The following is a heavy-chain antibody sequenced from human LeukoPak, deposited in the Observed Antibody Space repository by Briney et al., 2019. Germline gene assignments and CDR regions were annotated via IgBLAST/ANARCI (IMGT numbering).Heavy chain of an antibody. CDR1: GYTFTGYY. V-gene: IGHV1-2*06. D-gene: IGHD3-22*01. Sequence: GASVTVSCKASGYTFTGYYMHWVRPAPGQGLEWMGRINPNSGGTNYAQKFQGRVTMTRDTSISTAYMELSRLRSDDTAVYYCAREAPYYYDSSGYYGNWGQGTLVTVSS. CDR2: INPNSGGT. J-gene: IGHJ4*02. CDR3: AREAPYYYDSSGYYGN.